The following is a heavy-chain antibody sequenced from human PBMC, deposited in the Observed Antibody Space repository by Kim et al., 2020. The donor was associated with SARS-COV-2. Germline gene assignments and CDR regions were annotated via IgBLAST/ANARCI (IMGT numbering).Heavy chain of an antibody. CDR3: ARDLGMTKIYPYYYYGMDV. V-gene: IGHV4-59*13. D-gene: IGHD4-17*01. CDR2: IYYSGST. CDR1: GGSISSYY. J-gene: IGHJ6*02. Sequence: SETLSLTCTVSGGSISSYYWSWIRQPPGKGLEWIGYIYYSGSTNYNPSLKSRVTISVDTSKNQFSLKLSSVTAADTAVYYCARDLGMTKIYPYYYYGMDVWGQGTTVTVSS.